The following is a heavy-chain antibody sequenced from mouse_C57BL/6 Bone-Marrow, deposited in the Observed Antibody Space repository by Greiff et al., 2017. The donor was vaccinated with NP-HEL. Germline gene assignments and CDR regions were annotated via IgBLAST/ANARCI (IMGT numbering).Heavy chain of an antibody. Sequence: EVMLVESGGGLVQPGGSMKLSCVASGFTFSNYWMNWVRQSPEKGLEWVAQIRLKSDNYATHYAESVKGRFTISRDDSKSSVYLQMNNLRAEDTGIDYCTGYYYSNFWFAYWGQGTLVTVSA. CDR1: GFTFSNYW. V-gene: IGHV6-3*01. CDR2: IRLKSDNYAT. CDR3: TGYYYSNFWFAY. J-gene: IGHJ3*01. D-gene: IGHD2-5*01.